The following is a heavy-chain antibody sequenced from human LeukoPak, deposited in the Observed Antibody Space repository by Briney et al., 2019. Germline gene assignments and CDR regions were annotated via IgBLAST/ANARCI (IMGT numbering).Heavy chain of an antibody. CDR2: INPSGGST. CDR1: GYTFTSYY. V-gene: IGHV1-46*01. D-gene: IGHD3-10*01. Sequence: ASVKVSCKASGYTFTSYYMHWVRQAPGQGLEWMGIINPSGGSTSYAQKFQGRVTMTRDMSTSTVYMELSSLRSEDTAVYYCARRRITMVRGVMDWFDPWGQGTLVTVSS. J-gene: IGHJ5*02. CDR3: ARRRITMVRGVMDWFDP.